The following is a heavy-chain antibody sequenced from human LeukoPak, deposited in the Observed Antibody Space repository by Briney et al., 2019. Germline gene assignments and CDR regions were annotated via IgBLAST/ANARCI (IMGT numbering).Heavy chain of an antibody. V-gene: IGHV3-11*01. Sequence: GGSLRLSCAASGFTFSDYYMSWIRQAPGKGLEWVSYISSSGNTRYEESVKGRFTISRDNANNSLYLQMNSLRAEDTAVYYCARDINSGNDGYFDHWGQGTLVTVSS. CDR3: ARDINSGNDGYFDH. CDR2: ISSSGNT. D-gene: IGHD4-23*01. J-gene: IGHJ4*02. CDR1: GFTFSDYY.